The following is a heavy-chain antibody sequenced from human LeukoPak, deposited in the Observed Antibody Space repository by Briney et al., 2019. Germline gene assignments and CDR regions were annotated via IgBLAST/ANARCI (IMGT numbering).Heavy chain of an antibody. J-gene: IGHJ4*02. Sequence: SETLSLTCTVSYGSISDISYYWGWIRQPPGKGLEWIGSIYYSGRTYYNPSLKSRVTISVDTSKNQFSLKLSSVTAADTAVYYCARLVGSSWYHEVLRGRDYWGQGTLVTVSS. V-gene: IGHV4-39*01. CDR2: IYYSGRT. CDR3: ARLVGSSWYHEVLRGRDY. D-gene: IGHD6-13*01. CDR1: YGSISDISYY.